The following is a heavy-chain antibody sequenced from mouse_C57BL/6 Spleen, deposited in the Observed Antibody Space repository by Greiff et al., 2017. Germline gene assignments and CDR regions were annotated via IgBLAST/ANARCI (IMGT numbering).Heavy chain of an antibody. CDR3: ARFDYSNYDYAMDY. CDR2: IDPSDSET. D-gene: IGHD2-5*01. J-gene: IGHJ4*01. CDR1: GYTFTSYW. Sequence: QVQLQQPGAELVRPGSSVKLSCKASGYTFTSYWMHWVKQRPIQGLEWIGNIDPSDSETHYNQKFKDKATLTVDKSSSTAYMPLSSLTSEDSAVYYCARFDYSNYDYAMDYWGQGTSVTVSS. V-gene: IGHV1-52*01.